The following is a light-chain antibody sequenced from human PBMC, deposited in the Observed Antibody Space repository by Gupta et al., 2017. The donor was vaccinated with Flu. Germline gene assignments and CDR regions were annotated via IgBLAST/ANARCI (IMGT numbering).Light chain of an antibody. Sequence: RLREAYASWYQHQPGQAPALVTYATNIRLSGIPDRFSGSSSGNTASLTITWAQPEDEAEYYCNSRDSIDKHQAVFGGGTKLT. CDR2: ATN. J-gene: IGLJ3*02. CDR1: RLREAY. V-gene: IGLV3-19*01. CDR3: NSRDSIDKHQAV.